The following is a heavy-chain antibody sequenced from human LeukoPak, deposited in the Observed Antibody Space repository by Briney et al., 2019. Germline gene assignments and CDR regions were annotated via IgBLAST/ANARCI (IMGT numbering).Heavy chain of an antibody. CDR3: ARDYSITMVRGVIRGAFDP. D-gene: IGHD3-10*01. Sequence: SLKASCTPSVGTFSRYPMSWVRQAPGRGLEWMGGIFPIFGTANYAQKFQGRVTNTADKTTRTAYIELSSQRPEDTAVYYWARDYSITMVRGVIRGAFDPWGQGTLVTVSS. J-gene: IGHJ5*02. CDR2: IFPIFGTA. V-gene: IGHV1-69*06. CDR1: VGTFSRYP.